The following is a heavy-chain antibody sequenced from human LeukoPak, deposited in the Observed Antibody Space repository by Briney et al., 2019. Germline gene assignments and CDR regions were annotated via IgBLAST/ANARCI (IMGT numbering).Heavy chain of an antibody. CDR1: GYTVTGYY. Sequence: ASVKVSCKASGYTVTGYYMHWVRQARGQGLEWMGWINPNSGGTNYAQKFQGRVTMTRDTSISTAYVELSRLRSDDTAVYYCARGFGGHCNDVQYYLDYWGQGTLLTVSS. CDR2: INPNSGGT. V-gene: IGHV1-2*02. J-gene: IGHJ4*02. CDR3: ARGFGGHCNDVQYYLDY. D-gene: IGHD3-16*01.